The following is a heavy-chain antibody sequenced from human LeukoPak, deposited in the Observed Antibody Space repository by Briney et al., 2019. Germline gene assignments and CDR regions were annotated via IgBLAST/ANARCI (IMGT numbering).Heavy chain of an antibody. D-gene: IGHD2-2*01. J-gene: IGHJ5*02. Sequence: GASVKVSCKASGYTFTGYYMHWVRQAPGQGLEWMGWINPNSGGTNYAQKFQGRVTMTRDTSISTAYMKLSRLRSDDTAVCYCARERPYCSSTSCYSRWFDPWGQGTLVTVSS. CDR2: INPNSGGT. V-gene: IGHV1-2*02. CDR1: GYTFTGYY. CDR3: ARERPYCSSTSCYSRWFDP.